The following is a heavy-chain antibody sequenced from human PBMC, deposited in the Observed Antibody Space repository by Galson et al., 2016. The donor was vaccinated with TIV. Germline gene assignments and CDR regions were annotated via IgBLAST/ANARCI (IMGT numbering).Heavy chain of an antibody. J-gene: IGHJ5*02. V-gene: IGHV1-2*02. D-gene: IGHD2-8*01. Sequence: SVKVSCKAAGYTFSDSYIQWVRQAPGQGLEWMGWINPNIGSTKYSQKLQGRVTMTRDVSISTSYMELSGLTFDDTAVYYCARERTNRLRAVPPRKYNWFDPWGQGTLVTVSS. CDR2: INPNIGST. CDR1: GYTFSDSY. CDR3: ARERTNRLRAVPPRKYNWFDP.